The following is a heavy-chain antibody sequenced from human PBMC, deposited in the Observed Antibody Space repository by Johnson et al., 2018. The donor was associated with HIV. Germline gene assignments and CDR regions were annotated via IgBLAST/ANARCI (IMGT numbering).Heavy chain of an antibody. J-gene: IGHJ3*02. V-gene: IGHV3-9*01. CDR1: GFTFDDYA. CDR2: ISWNSGSI. CDR3: AKDASTLGGDAFDI. Sequence: VESGGGLVQPGRSLRLSCAASGFTFDDYAMHWVRQAPGKGLEWVSGISWNSGSIGYADSVKGRFTISRDNAKNSLYLQMNSLRAEDTALYYCAKDASTLGGDAFDIWGQGTMVTVSS. D-gene: IGHD3-16*01.